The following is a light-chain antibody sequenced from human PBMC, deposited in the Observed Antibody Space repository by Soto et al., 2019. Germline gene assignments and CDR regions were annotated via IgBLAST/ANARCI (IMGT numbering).Light chain of an antibody. CDR3: QHSKGFPLT. CDR2: TAS. Sequence: DILMTQSPPSVSASVGDRVTITCRASQDIDTWLAWYQQKPGRGPKLLIHTASTLHSGVPSRFSGRKSGTDFTLTISSLQPEDSASYYCQHSKGFPLTFGGGTKVEV. V-gene: IGKV1-12*01. CDR1: QDIDTW. J-gene: IGKJ4*01.